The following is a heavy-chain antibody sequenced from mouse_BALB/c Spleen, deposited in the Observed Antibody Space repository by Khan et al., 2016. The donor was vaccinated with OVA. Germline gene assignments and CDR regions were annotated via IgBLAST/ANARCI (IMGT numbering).Heavy chain of an antibody. CDR1: GDSITSGY. CDR3: ACELRGFAY. D-gene: IGHD1-1*01. CDR2: ISYSGNT. Sequence: VQLKESGPSLVKPSQTLSLTCSVSGDSITSGYWNWIRKFPGNKLEYMGYISYSGNTYYNPSLKSRISITRDTSKNQNYPQLNSVTTEDTATYYCACELRGFAYWGQGTLVTVSA. J-gene: IGHJ3*01. V-gene: IGHV3-8*02.